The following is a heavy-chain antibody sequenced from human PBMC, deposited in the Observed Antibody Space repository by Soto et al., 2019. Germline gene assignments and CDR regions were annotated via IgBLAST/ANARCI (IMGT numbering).Heavy chain of an antibody. CDR3: ARGFPLYCSSTSCPTFDY. CDR2: INPNSGGT. D-gene: IGHD2-2*01. J-gene: IGHJ4*02. V-gene: IGHV1-2*04. Sequence: ASVKVSCKASGYTFTGYYMHWVRQAPGQGLEWMGWINPNSGGTNYAQKFQGWVTMTRDTSISTAYMELSRLRSDDTAVYYCARGFPLYCSSTSCPTFDYWGQGTLVTVS. CDR1: GYTFTGYY.